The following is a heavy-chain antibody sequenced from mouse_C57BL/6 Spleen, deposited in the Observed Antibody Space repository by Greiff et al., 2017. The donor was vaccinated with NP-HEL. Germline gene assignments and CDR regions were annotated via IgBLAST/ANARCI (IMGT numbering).Heavy chain of an antibody. J-gene: IGHJ3*01. V-gene: IGHV1-15*01. CDR2: IDPETGGT. CDR1: GYTFTDYE. D-gene: IGHD2-5*01. CDR3: TGIRSNYWFAD. Sequence: QVQLQQSGAELVRPGASVTLSCKASGYTFTDYEMHWVKQTPVHGLEWIGAIDPETGGTAYNQKFKGKAILTADKSSSTAYMELRSLTSEDSAVYYCTGIRSNYWFADWGQGTLVTVSA.